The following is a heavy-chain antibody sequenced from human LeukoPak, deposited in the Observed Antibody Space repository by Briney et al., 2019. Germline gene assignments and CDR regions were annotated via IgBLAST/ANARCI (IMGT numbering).Heavy chain of an antibody. CDR3: ARLYYYDSSGYYFDY. V-gene: IGHV5-51*01. CDR1: GYSFTSYW. J-gene: IGHJ4*02. Sequence: GESLKISCKGSGYSFTSYWIGWVRQMPGKGLEWMGIIYPGDSDTRYSPPFQGQVTISADKSISTAYLQWSSLKASDTAMYHCARLYYYDSSGYYFDYWGQGTLVTVSS. CDR2: IYPGDSDT. D-gene: IGHD3-22*01.